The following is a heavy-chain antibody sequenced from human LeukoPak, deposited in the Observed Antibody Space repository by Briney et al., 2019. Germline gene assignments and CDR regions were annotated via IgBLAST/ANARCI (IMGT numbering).Heavy chain of an antibody. V-gene: IGHV5-51*01. D-gene: IGHD3-10*01. J-gene: IGHJ4*02. CDR3: ARLTMVRGVIMDY. CDR2: IYPGDSDT. Sequence: GASLQISCKGSGSSFTSYWIGWVRQMPGKGLEWTGIIYPGDSDTRYSPSFQGQVTISADNSISTAYLQWSSLKASDTAMYYCARLTMVRGVIMDYWGQGTLVTVSS. CDR1: GSSFTSYW.